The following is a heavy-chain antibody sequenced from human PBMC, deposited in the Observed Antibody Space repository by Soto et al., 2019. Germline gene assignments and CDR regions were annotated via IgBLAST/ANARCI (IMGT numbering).Heavy chain of an antibody. J-gene: IGHJ6*02. CDR3: ARGGYDFWSAELYYYYGMDV. Sequence: ASVKVSCKASGGTFSSYAISWVRQAPGQGLEWMGGIIPIFGTANYAQKFQGRVTITADESTSTAYMKLSSLRSEDTAVYYFARGGYDFWSAELYYYYGMDVWGQGTTVTVSS. CDR1: GGTFSSYA. V-gene: IGHV1-69*13. CDR2: IIPIFGTA. D-gene: IGHD3-3*01.